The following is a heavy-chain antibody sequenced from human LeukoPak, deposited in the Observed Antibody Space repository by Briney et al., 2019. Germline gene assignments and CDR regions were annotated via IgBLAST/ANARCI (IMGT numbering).Heavy chain of an antibody. CDR1: GGSVSNDNYP. CDR2: IHHSGRT. J-gene: IGHJ4*02. Sequence: NPSETLSLTCTVSGGSVSNDNYPWSWIRQHPGKGLEWIGYIHHSGRTFHNPSLMSRLTLSIDTSKNQCSLKLTSVTAADTAVYYCARSPPYYYDSSGYYPPYYFDYWGQGTLVTVSS. D-gene: IGHD3-22*01. V-gene: IGHV4-31*03. CDR3: ARSPPYYYDSSGYYPPYYFDY.